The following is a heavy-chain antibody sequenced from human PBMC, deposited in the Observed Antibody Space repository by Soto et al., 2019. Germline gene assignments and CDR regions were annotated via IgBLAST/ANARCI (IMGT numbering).Heavy chain of an antibody. D-gene: IGHD3-10*01. Sequence: EVQLLESGGGSVQPGGPLRLSCAASGFPFSNYAKHWVRRPPGKGLEWVSSLRGSGGTAYYADSVQGRFSISRDSLVNTIYLQMKSMRVEDTAVHYCATGRGQTWHFDFWGHGTLVTVSP. J-gene: IGHJ5*01. CDR3: ATGRGQTWHFDF. CDR1: GFPFSNYA. CDR2: LRGSGGTA. V-gene: IGHV3-23*01.